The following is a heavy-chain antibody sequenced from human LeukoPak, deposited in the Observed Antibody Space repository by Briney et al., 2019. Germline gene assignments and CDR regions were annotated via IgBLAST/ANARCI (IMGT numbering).Heavy chain of an antibody. CDR2: IYIGGST. V-gene: IGHV4-4*07. J-gene: IGHJ4*02. D-gene: IGHD1-26*01. Sequence: SETLSLTCTVSGASISNYYWSWIRKPAGKGLECIGRIYIGGSTNSNPSLKSRVTMSVDTSKNQFSLRLTSMTAADTAVYYCARASGTFDYWGQGTLVTVSS. CDR3: ARASGTFDY. CDR1: GASISNYY.